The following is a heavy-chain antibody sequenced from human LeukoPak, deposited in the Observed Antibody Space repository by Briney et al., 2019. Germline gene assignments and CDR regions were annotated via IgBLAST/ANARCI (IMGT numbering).Heavy chain of an antibody. V-gene: IGHV3-30*18. CDR1: GFTFSSYG. CDR2: ISYDGSNT. CDR3: AKDLGYDIVTGYYMPSLPDV. Sequence: PGRSLRLSCAASGFTFSSYGMHWVRQAPRNGLEWVAAISYDGSNTYYADSVKGRFTISRDNSKNTLYLQMNSLRAEDTAVYYCAKDLGYDIVTGYYMPSLPDVWGQGTTVTVSS. D-gene: IGHD3-9*01. J-gene: IGHJ6*02.